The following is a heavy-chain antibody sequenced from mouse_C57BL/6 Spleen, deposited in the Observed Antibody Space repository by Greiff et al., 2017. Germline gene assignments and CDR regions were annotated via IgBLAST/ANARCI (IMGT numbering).Heavy chain of an antibody. D-gene: IGHD1-1*01. J-gene: IGHJ4*01. CDR1: GYTFTDYY. CDR2: INPYNGGT. CDR3: ARRITTVVATDAMDY. Sequence: EVKLQESGPVLVKPGASVKMSCKASGYTFTDYYMNWVKQSHGKSLEWIGVINPYNGGTSYNQKFKGKATLTVDKSSSTAYMELNSLTSEGSAVDYCARRITTVVATDAMDYWGQGTSVTVSS. V-gene: IGHV1-19*01.